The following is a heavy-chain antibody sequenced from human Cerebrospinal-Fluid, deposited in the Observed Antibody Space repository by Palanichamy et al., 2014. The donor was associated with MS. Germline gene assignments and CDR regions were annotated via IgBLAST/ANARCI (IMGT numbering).Heavy chain of an antibody. CDR2: IRSKAYSGTV. CDR3: TRDGYMLAVAGAFDY. J-gene: IGHJ4*02. Sequence: EVQLVESGGGLVRPGRSLRLSCTASGFTFEDYEMSWVRQAPGKGLEWVGFIRSKAYSGTVEYAASVKGRITISRDNSKSIVYLQLNSLKTEDTAVYYCTRDGYMLAVAGAFDYWGQGTLVTVSS. CDR1: GFTFEDYE. D-gene: IGHD6-19*01. V-gene: IGHV3-49*04.